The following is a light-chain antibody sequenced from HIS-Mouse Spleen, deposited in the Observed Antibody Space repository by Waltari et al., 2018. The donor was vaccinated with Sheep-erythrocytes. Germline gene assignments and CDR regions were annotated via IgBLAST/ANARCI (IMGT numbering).Light chain of an antibody. CDR3: QAWDSSTVV. V-gene: IGLV3-1*01. CDR1: KLGDKY. Sequence: SYELTQPPSVSVSPGQTASITCSGDKLGDKYACWYQQKPGQSPVLVIYQDSKRPSGIPGRFSGYSSGNTATLTISGTQAMDEADYYCQAWDSSTVVFGGGTKLTVL. CDR2: QDS. J-gene: IGLJ2*01.